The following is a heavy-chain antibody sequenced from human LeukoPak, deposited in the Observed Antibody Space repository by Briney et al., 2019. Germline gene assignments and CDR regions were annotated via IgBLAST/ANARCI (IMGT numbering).Heavy chain of an antibody. J-gene: IGHJ4*02. CDR2: IRYDGSNK. CDR3: AKSYDFWRGYLPYDY. D-gene: IGHD3-3*01. Sequence: GGSLRLSCAASGFTFSSYGIHWVRQAPGKGLEWVAFIRYDGSNKYYADSVKGRFTISRDNSKNTLYLQMNSLRAEDTAVYYCAKSYDFWRGYLPYDYWGQGTLVTVSS. V-gene: IGHV3-30*02. CDR1: GFTFSSYG.